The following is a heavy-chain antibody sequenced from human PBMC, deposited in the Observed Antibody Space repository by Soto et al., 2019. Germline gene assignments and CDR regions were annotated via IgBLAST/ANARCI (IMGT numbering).Heavy chain of an antibody. J-gene: IGHJ4*02. D-gene: IGHD2-8*01. CDR2: ISPYNVNT. CDR3: ARDRLGVSVTGGGFDS. CDR1: GYTFSNFG. V-gene: IGHV1-18*01. Sequence: QVQLVQSGGEVKKPGASVKVSCKASGYTFSNFGLSWVRQAPGQGLELMGWISPYNVNTNYAQKLQGRLTMTTDTSTSTAYMELRSLRSDDTAVYYCARDRLGVSVTGGGFDSWGQGTLVTVSS.